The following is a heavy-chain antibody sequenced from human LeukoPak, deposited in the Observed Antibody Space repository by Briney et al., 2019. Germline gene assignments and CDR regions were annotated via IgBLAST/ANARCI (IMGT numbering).Heavy chain of an antibody. V-gene: IGHV3-30-3*01. CDR1: GFTFSSYA. D-gene: IGHD6-19*01. Sequence: GGSLRLSCAASGFTFSSYAMHWVRQAPGKGLEWVAVISYDGSNKYYADSVKGRFTISRDNSKNTLYLQMNSLRAEDTAVYYCARGGWDSSGWYDYFDYWGQGTLVTVSS. J-gene: IGHJ4*02. CDR2: ISYDGSNK. CDR3: ARGGWDSSGWYDYFDY.